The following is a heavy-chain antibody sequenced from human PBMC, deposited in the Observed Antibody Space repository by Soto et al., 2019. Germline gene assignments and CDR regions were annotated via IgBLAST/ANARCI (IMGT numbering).Heavy chain of an antibody. V-gene: IGHV4-34*01. CDR2: INHSGTV. CDR3: ARAGAALVRGSIGGFDY. D-gene: IGHD3-10*01. CDR1: GGAFNGYY. Sequence: QVHLQQWGAGLLKPSETLSLTCAVNGGAFNGYYWTWIRQSPGKGLKWIGEINHSGTVDYNPSLKSRVTFSIDVSKNQFSLTLTSVSAADTAVYYCARAGAALVRGSIGGFDYWGQGTLVTVSS. J-gene: IGHJ4*02.